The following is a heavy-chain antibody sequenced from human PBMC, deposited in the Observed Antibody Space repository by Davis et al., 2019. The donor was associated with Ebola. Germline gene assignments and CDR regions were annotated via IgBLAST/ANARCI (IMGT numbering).Heavy chain of an antibody. CDR2: IKPDGSDI. CDR3: ARDYYDTNGYYTDAFDM. CDR1: GFTFDTYW. J-gene: IGHJ3*02. V-gene: IGHV3-7*01. D-gene: IGHD3-22*01. Sequence: PGGSLRFSCAASGFTFDTYWMSWVRQAPGKWPEWVASIKPDGSDIYYGDSVKGRFSISRDNAKNSLYLQMNSLRDEDTAVYKCARDYYDTNGYYTDAFDMWGQGTMVTVSS.